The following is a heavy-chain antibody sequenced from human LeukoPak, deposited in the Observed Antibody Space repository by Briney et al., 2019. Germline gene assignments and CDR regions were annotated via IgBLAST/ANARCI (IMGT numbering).Heavy chain of an antibody. CDR3: ARRGYHDYSGFDY. J-gene: IGHJ4*02. Sequence: PGGSLRLSCAGSEFTFRSYSMHWVRQAPGKGLEWVSSISDSSSDIYYADSVKGRFTISRDNSKNSLYLQMKSLRAEDTAPYYCARRGYHDYSGFDYWGQGTLVTVSS. CDR2: ISDSSSDI. D-gene: IGHD1-26*01. CDR1: EFTFRSYS. V-gene: IGHV3-21*01.